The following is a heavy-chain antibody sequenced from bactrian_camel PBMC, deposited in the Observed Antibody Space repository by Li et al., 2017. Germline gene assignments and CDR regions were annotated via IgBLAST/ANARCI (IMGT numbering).Heavy chain of an antibody. CDR1: GSTLSQYD. CDR2: IYRADSST. D-gene: IGHD4*01. J-gene: IGHJ4*01. Sequence: VQLVESGGGLVPIGGSLKLSCVASGSTLSQYDITWFRQVPGKEREGVAAIYRADSSTYYADSVEGRFTISQNNAKSPVYLQMNSLTPEDTAIYNCAAADRNYYSDYALYARPDEFNYWGQGTQVTVS. CDR3: AAADRNYYSDYALYARPDEFNY. V-gene: IGHV3S40*01.